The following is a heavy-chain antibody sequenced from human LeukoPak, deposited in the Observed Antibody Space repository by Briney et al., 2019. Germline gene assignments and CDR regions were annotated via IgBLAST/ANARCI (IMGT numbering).Heavy chain of an antibody. CDR3: ARDGGCSGGSCYSGSDGDAFDI. V-gene: IGHV1-69*04. CDR1: GGTFSSYA. Sequence: SVKVSCKASGGTFSSYAISWVRQAPGQGLEWMGRIIPILGIANYAQKFQGRVTITADKSTSTAYMELSSLRSEDTAVYYCARDGGCSGGSCYSGSDGDAFDIWGQGTMVTVSS. CDR2: IIPILGIA. D-gene: IGHD2-15*01. J-gene: IGHJ3*02.